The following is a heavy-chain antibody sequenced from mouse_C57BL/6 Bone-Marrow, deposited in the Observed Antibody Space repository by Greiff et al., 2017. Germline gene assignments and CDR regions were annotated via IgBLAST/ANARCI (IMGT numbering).Heavy chain of an antibody. Sequence: QVQLKQPGAELVMPGASVKLSCKASGYTFTSYWMHWVKQRPGQGLEWIGEIDPSDSYTNYNQKFKGKSTLTVDKSSSTAYMQLSSLTSEDSAVYYCARGEGYDGYPGDYFDYWAQGTTLTVSS. D-gene: IGHD2-3*01. CDR1: GYTFTSYW. V-gene: IGHV1-69*01. CDR2: IDPSDSYT. J-gene: IGHJ2*01. CDR3: ARGEGYDGYPGDYFDY.